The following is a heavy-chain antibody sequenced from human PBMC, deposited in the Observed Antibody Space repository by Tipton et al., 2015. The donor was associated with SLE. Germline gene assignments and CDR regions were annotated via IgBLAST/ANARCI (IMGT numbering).Heavy chain of an antibody. V-gene: IGHV1-2*06. CDR2: INPNSGGT. CDR1: GYTFTGYY. J-gene: IGHJ6*02. D-gene: IGHD3-10*01. CDR3: AREVYSGSYYYYYGMDV. Sequence: QLVQSGAEVKKPGASVKVSCKASGYTFTGYYMHWVRQAPGQGLEWMGRINPNSGGTNYAQKFQGRVTMTRDTSISTAYVELRSLRSDDTAVYYCAREVYSGSYYYYYGMDVWGQGTTVTISS.